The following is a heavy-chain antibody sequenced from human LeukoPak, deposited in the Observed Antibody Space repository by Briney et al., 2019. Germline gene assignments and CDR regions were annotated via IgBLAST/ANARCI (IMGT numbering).Heavy chain of an antibody. CDR2: ISSSSSYI. J-gene: IGHJ4*02. Sequence: GWSLRLSCAASGFTFSSYSMNWVRQAPGKGLEWVSSISSSSSYIYYADSVKGRFTISRDNAKNSLYLQMNSLRAEDTAVYYCARDAYDFWSGYPQYYFDYWGQGTLVTVSS. CDR1: GFTFSSYS. D-gene: IGHD3-3*01. CDR3: ARDAYDFWSGYPQYYFDY. V-gene: IGHV3-21*01.